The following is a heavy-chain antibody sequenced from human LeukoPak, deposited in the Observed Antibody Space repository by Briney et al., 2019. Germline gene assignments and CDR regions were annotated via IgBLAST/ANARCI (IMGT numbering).Heavy chain of an antibody. J-gene: IGHJ4*02. CDR2: FDPEDGET. Sequence: GASVKVSCKVSGYTLTELSMHWVRQAPGKGLEWMGGFDPEDGETIYAQKFQGRVTMTEDTSTDTAYMELSSLRSEDTAVYYCATDVIGIVVVPAAKTGWGQGTLVTVSS. V-gene: IGHV1-24*01. CDR1: GYTLTELS. D-gene: IGHD2-2*01. CDR3: ATDVIGIVVVPAAKTG.